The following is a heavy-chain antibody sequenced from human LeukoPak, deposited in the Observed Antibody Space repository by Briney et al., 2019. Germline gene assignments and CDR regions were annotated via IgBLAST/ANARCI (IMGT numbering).Heavy chain of an antibody. V-gene: IGHV3-74*01. J-gene: IGHJ6*02. CDR3: ARDDMCCGGDCYPVDCYYYGMDV. D-gene: IGHD2-21*02. CDR2: IDSDDSRT. Sequence: GGSLRLSCAASGFTFSTSWMHWVRQAPGKGLEWVARIDSDDSRTIYADSVKGRITISRDDAKNTLYLQMNSLRAEDTAVYYCARDDMCCGGDCYPVDCYYYGMDVWGQGTTVTVSS. CDR1: GFTFSTSW.